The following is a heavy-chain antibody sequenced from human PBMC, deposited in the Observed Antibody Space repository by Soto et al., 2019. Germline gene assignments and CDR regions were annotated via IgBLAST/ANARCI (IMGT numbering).Heavy chain of an antibody. Sequence: EQLEQSGAEVKKPGESLKISCKGPGHLFNNHWIGWVRQTPGKGLEWMGLIFTRDSETKTSPSFQGHVSFSVDNSINTVYLQWTSLKTTDTGIYLCARGYFDSGHGYDLWGQGTLVTVSS. V-gene: IGHV5-51*01. CDR1: GHLFNNHW. CDR3: ARGYFDSGHGYDL. D-gene: IGHD3-10*01. CDR2: IFTRDSET. J-gene: IGHJ5*02.